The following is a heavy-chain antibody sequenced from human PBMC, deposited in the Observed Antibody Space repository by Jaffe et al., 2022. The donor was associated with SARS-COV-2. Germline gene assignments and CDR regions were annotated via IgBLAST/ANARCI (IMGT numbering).Heavy chain of an antibody. V-gene: IGHV3-30*03. D-gene: IGHD4-17*01. CDR2: ISYDGSNK. CDR1: GFTFSSYG. Sequence: QVQLVESGGGVVQPGRSLRLSCAASGFTFSSYGMHWVRQAPGKGLEWVAVISYDGSNKYYADSVKGRFTISRDNSKNTLYLQMNSLRAEDTAVYYCGGSGDYTHSPHYWGQGTLVTVSS. CDR3: GGSGDYTHSPHY. J-gene: IGHJ4*02.